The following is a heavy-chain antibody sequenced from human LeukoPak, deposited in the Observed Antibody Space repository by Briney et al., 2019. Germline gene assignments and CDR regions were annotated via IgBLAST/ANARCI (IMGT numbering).Heavy chain of an antibody. Sequence: PGGSPRLSCAASGFTFSSYGMHWVRQAPGKGLEWVAVIWYDGSNKYYADSVKGRFTISRDNSKNKMYLEMNSLRAEDTAVYYCARDSAALFDYWGQGTLVTVSS. CDR3: ARDSAALFDY. CDR1: GFTFSSYG. CDR2: IWYDGSNK. V-gene: IGHV3-33*01. D-gene: IGHD2-15*01. J-gene: IGHJ4*02.